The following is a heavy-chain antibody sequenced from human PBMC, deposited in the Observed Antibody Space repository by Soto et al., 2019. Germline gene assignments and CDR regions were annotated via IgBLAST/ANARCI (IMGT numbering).Heavy chain of an antibody. Sequence: QTLSLTCAISGDSVSSISAAWNWFRQSPSRGLVWLGRTYYRSKWYNDYAVSVKSRITINPDTSKNQFSLQLNSVTPEDTAVYYCARRYYGSGSYSPPRGMDVWGQGTTVTVSS. D-gene: IGHD3-10*01. CDR1: GDSVSSISAA. J-gene: IGHJ6*02. V-gene: IGHV6-1*01. CDR2: TYYRSKWYN. CDR3: ARRYYGSGSYSPPRGMDV.